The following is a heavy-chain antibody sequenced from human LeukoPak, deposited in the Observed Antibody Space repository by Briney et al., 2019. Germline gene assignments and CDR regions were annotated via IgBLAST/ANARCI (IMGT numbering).Heavy chain of an antibody. D-gene: IGHD4/OR15-4a*01. CDR3: ARERGRPDYGLDF. V-gene: IGHV1-3*03. Sequence: ASVKVSCKTSGYIFTNYAIHWVRQAPGQRLEWMGWINVNNGNTKYSQEFQGRVTFTRDTSASTAYMELSSLRSDDMAVFYCARERGRPDYGLDFWGQGTMATVSS. J-gene: IGHJ3*01. CDR1: GYIFTNYA. CDR2: INVNNGNT.